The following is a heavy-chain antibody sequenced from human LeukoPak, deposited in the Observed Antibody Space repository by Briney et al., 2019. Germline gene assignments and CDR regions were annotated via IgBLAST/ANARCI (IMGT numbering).Heavy chain of an antibody. CDR1: DGSFSGYY. D-gene: IGHD3-3*01. V-gene: IGHV4-34*01. CDR3: ARGLNDSWTGENY. CDR2: INHSGST. J-gene: IGHJ4*02. Sequence: SETLSLTCAVYDGSFSGYYWSWIRQPPGKGLEWIGEINHSGSTNYNLSLKSRVTISLDTSKSQFSLKVRYVTAADTAVYYCARGLNDSWTGENYWGQGTLVTVSS.